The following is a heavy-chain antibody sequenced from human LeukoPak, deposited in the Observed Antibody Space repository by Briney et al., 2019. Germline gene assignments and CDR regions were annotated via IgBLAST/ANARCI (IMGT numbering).Heavy chain of an antibody. J-gene: IGHJ4*02. V-gene: IGHV4-38-2*01. CDR1: GYSISSNYY. CDR2: FRHSGNT. CDR3: ARQHFDY. Sequence: PSETLSLTCAVSGYSISSNYYWGWIRQPPGKGLEWIGCFRHSGNTYYNPSLKSRVTISVDTSKNQFPLKLSSVTAADTAVYYCARQHFDYWGQGALVTVSS.